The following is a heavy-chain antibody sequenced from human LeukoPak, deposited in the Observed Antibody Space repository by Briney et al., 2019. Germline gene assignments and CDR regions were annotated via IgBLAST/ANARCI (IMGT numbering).Heavy chain of an antibody. V-gene: IGHV3-30*02. CDR1: GFTLSNYA. D-gene: IGHD6-13*01. J-gene: IGHJ4*02. CDR2: IRYDGSNK. CDR3: AKGIAAAGNIFDY. Sequence: GGSLRLSCAASGFTLSNYAMNWVRQAPGKGLEWVAFIRYDGSNKYYADSVKGRFTISRDNSKNTLYLQMNSLRAEDTAVYYCAKGIAAAGNIFDYWGQGTLVTVSS.